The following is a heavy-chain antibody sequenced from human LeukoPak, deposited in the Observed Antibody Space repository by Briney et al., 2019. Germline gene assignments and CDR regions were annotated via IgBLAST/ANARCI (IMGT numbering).Heavy chain of an antibody. CDR1: GFTFSSYE. J-gene: IGHJ3*02. Sequence: GGSLRLSCAASGFTFSSYEMNWVRQAPGKGLEWVSYISSSGSTIYYADSVKGRFTISRGNAKNSLYLQMNSLRAEDTAVYYCARDGERIVVVPAATGNAFDIWGQGTMVTVSS. V-gene: IGHV3-48*03. D-gene: IGHD2-2*01. CDR2: ISSSGSTI. CDR3: ARDGERIVVVPAATGNAFDI.